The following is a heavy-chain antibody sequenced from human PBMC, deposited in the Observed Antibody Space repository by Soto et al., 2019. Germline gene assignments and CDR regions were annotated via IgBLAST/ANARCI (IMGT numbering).Heavy chain of an antibody. J-gene: IGHJ4*02. CDR1: GGTFSSYT. D-gene: IGHD1-26*01. V-gene: IGHV1-69*02. Sequence: GASVKVSCTASGGTFSSYTSIWVRQAPGQGLEWMGRIIPILGIATYAQKFQGRVTMTEDTSTDTAYMELSSLRSDDTAIYYCATVFGGNYNDYFDNWSQGTLVTVSS. CDR2: IIPILGIA. CDR3: ATVFGGNYNDYFDN.